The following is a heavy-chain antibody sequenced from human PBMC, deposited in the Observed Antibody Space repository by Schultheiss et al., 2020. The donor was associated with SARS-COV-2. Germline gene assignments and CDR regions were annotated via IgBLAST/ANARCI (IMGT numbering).Heavy chain of an antibody. CDR1: GFTFSSYW. CDR3: ARNPNSGYSYGYYYYYYMDV. V-gene: IGHV3-74*01. D-gene: IGHD5-18*01. J-gene: IGHJ6*03. CDR2: INSDGSST. Sequence: GSLRLSCAASGFTFSSYWMHWVRQAPGKGLVWVSRINSDGSSTSYADSVKGRFTISRDNAKNTLYLQMNSLRAEDTAVYYCARNPNSGYSYGYYYYYYMDVWGKGTTVTVSS.